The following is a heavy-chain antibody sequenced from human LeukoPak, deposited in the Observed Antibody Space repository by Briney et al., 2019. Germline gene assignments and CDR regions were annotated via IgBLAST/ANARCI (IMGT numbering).Heavy chain of an antibody. D-gene: IGHD3/OR15-3a*01. CDR1: GFTLSDYY. CDR2: SSSSGSTI. Sequence: LGGSLRLSCAASGFTLSDYYMSWIRQAPGKGLEWVSYSSSSGSTIYYADSVKGRFAISRDNAKNSLYLQMNSLRAEDTAVYYCARRRDFIDYWGQGTLVTVSS. CDR3: ARRRDFIDY. V-gene: IGHV3-11*01. J-gene: IGHJ4*02.